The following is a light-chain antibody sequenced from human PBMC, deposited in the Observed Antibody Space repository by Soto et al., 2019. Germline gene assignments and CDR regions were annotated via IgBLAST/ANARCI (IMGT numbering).Light chain of an antibody. CDR1: SSDVGGYNY. CDR3: SSYAGSTPYV. Sequence: QSVLTQPPSASGSPGQSVTISCTGTSSDVGGYNYVSWYQQHPGKAPKLMIYEVSKRPSGVPDRFSGSKSGNTASLTVSGLQAEDEAEYYCSSYAGSTPYVFGTGTKVTV. CDR2: EVS. V-gene: IGLV2-8*01. J-gene: IGLJ1*01.